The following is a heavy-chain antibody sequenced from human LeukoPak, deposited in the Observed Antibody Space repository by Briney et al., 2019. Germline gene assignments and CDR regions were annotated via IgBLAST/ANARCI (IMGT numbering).Heavy chain of an antibody. CDR2: IWYDGSNK. V-gene: IGHV3-33*06. Sequence: GGSLRLSCAASGFTFSSYGMHWVRQAPGKGLEWVAVIWYDGSNKYYADSVKGRFTISRDNSKNTLYLQMNSLRAEDTAVYYCAKDNVDYYYYYYMDVWGKGTTVTVSS. J-gene: IGHJ6*03. CDR3: AKDNVDYYYYYYMDV. CDR1: GFTFSSYG.